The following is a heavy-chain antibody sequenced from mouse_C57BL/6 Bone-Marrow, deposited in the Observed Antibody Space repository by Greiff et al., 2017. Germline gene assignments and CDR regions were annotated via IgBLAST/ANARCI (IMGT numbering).Heavy chain of an antibody. CDR3: ARVFDWYFDV. CDR2: IYPGGGYT. Sequence: QVQLQQSGAELVRPGTSVKMSCKASGYTFTNYWIGWAKQRPGHGLEWIGDIYPGGGYTNYNEKFKGKATLTADKSSSTAYMQFSSLTSEDSAIYYCARVFDWYFDVWGTGTTVTVSS. J-gene: IGHJ1*03. V-gene: IGHV1-63*01. CDR1: GYTFTNYW.